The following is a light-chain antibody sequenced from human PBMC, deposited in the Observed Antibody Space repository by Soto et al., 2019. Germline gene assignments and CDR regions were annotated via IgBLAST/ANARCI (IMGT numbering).Light chain of an antibody. Sequence: EFVLAQSPATLSLSPGERATLSCRASQSLGSDLAWHQQRPGQAPRLLIFGASARPTGIPARISGSGSGTEFTLTISRLEPEDFAVYYCQQYGSSGTFGQGTKVDNK. CDR2: GAS. CDR3: QQYGSSGT. V-gene: IGKV3-20*01. CDR1: QSLGSD. J-gene: IGKJ1*01.